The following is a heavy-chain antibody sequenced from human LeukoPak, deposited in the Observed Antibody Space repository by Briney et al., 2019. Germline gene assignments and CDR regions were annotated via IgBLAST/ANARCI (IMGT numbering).Heavy chain of an antibody. CDR3: AKDSVTMIGYAFDI. CDR1: GFTFSIYG. V-gene: IGHV3-30*18. D-gene: IGHD3-22*01. CDR2: ISYDGSNK. J-gene: IGHJ3*02. Sequence: PGRSLRLSCAASGFTFSIYGMHWVRQAPGKGLEWVAVISYDGSNKYYADSVKGRFTTSRDNSKNTLYLQMNSLRAEDTAVYYCAKDSVTMIGYAFDIWGQGTMVTVSS.